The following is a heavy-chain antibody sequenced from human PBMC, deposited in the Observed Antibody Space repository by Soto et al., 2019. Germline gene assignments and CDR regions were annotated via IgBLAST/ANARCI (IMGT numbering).Heavy chain of an antibody. CDR3: AKRSPAYADTRDDALDI. V-gene: IGHV3-30*18. CDR1: GFIFSNYA. Sequence: QVQLVESGGGVVQPGRSLRLSCAASGFIFSNYAMHWVRQAPGKGLEWVAVISHDGGSKTYADSVKGRFTISRDNSKNTLYLQMNSLRDEDTAVYYCAKRSPAYADTRDDALDIWGQGTMVTVSS. CDR2: ISHDGGSK. D-gene: IGHD2-21*01. J-gene: IGHJ3*02.